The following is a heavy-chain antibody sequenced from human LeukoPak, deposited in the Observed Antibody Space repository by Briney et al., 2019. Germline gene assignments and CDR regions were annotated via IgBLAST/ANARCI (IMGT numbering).Heavy chain of an antibody. V-gene: IGHV3-23*01. D-gene: IGHD2-15*01. J-gene: IGHJ4*02. Sequence: PGGSLRLSCAASGFTFSSYAMSWVRQAPEKGLEWVSAISGSGGSTYYADSVKGRFTISRDNSKNTLYLQMNSLRAEDTAVYYCAKSIYVVVAASPDYWGQGTLVTVSS. CDR1: GFTFSSYA. CDR3: AKSIYVVVAASPDY. CDR2: ISGSGGST.